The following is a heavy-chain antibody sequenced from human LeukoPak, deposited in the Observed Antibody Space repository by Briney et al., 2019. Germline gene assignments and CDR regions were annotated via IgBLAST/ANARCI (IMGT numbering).Heavy chain of an antibody. Sequence: GGSLRLSCAASGFTFSSYSMNWVRQAPGKGLEWVSSISSSSSYIYYADSVKGRFTIPRDNAKNSLYLQMNSLRAEDTAVYYCARDGAPPLFDYWGQGTLVTVSS. J-gene: IGHJ4*02. CDR1: GFTFSSYS. CDR2: ISSSSSYI. CDR3: ARDGAPPLFDY. V-gene: IGHV3-21*01.